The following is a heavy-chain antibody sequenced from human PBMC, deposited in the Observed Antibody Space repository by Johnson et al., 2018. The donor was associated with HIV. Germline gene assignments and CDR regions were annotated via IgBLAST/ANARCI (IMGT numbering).Heavy chain of an antibody. V-gene: IGHV3-9*01. CDR3: ARRIAAADDAFDI. Sequence: VQLLESGGGLVQPGRSLRLSCAASGFTFDDYAMHWVRQAPGKGLEWVSGISWNSGSIGYADSVKGRFTISRDNAKNSLYLQMNSLRAEDTALYYCARRIAAADDAFDIWGHGTMVTVSS. CDR2: ISWNSGSI. J-gene: IGHJ3*02. D-gene: IGHD6-25*01. CDR1: GFTFDDYA.